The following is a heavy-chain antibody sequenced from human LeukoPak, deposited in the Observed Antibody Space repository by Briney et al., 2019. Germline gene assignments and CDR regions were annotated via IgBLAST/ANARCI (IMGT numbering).Heavy chain of an antibody. D-gene: IGHD2-21*02. CDR3: ASNSYCGGDCHSN. J-gene: IGHJ4*02. Sequence: GGSLRLSCAASGFTVSSNTMTWVRQAPGKGLEWVSVLYGGGSTYYADSVKGRFTISRDNSKNTLYLQMNSLRAEDTAIYYCASNSYCGGDCHSNWGQGTLVTVSS. V-gene: IGHV3-66*01. CDR2: LYGGGST. CDR1: GFTVSSNT.